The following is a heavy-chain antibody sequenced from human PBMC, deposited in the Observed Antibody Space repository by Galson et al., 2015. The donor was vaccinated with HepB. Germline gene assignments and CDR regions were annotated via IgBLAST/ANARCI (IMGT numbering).Heavy chain of an antibody. V-gene: IGHV3-30*18. CDR2: ISYDGSNK. Sequence: SLRLSCAASGFTFSSYGMHWVRQAPGKGLEWVAVISYDGSNKYYADSVKGRFTISRDNSKNTLCLQMNSLRAEGTAVYYCAKVNSYQLPESYYYGMDVWGQGTTVTVSS. J-gene: IGHJ6*02. D-gene: IGHD2-2*01. CDR1: GFTFSSYG. CDR3: AKVNSYQLPESYYYGMDV.